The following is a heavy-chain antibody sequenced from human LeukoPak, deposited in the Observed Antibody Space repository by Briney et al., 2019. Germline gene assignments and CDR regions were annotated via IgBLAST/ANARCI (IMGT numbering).Heavy chain of an antibody. CDR1: GFTFSNE. V-gene: IGHV3-48*03. CDR2: ISSSGSTI. D-gene: IGHD3-16*02. Sequence: PGGSLRLSCAASGFTFSNEMNWVRQAPGKGLEWVSYISSSGSTIYYADSVKGRFTISRDNAKNSLYLQMNSLRAEDTALYYCARDRGGIGYYMDVWGKGTTVTVSS. CDR3: ARDRGGIGYYMDV. J-gene: IGHJ6*03.